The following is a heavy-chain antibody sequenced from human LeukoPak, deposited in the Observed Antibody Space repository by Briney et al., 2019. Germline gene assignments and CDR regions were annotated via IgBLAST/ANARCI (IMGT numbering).Heavy chain of an antibody. CDR1: GGTFSSYA. D-gene: IGHD6-13*01. CDR3: ARDDGGIGAPYGMDV. J-gene: IGHJ6*02. CDR2: IIPILGIA. Sequence: SVKVSCKASGGTFSSYAISWVRQAPGQGLEWMGRIIPILGIANYAQKFQGRVTITRDTSATTAHMDLSSLRSEDTAVYYCARDDGGIGAPYGMDVWGQGTTVTVSS. V-gene: IGHV1-69*04.